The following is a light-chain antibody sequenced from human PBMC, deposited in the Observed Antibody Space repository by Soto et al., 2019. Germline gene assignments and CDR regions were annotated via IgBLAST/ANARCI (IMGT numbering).Light chain of an antibody. CDR1: QGIRNV. V-gene: IGKV1-6*01. J-gene: IGKJ1*01. CDR2: DAS. CDR3: LQDYNYPLT. Sequence: AIQMNQSPSSLPASVVDRVTITRRATQGIRNVLGWYQQKPGKAPKLLIYDASSLQSGVPSRFSGSGSGTDFTLTISSLQPEDFATYYCLQDYNYPLTFGQGTKVEIK.